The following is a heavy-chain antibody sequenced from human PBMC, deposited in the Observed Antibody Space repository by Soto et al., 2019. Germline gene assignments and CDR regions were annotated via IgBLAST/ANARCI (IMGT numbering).Heavy chain of an antibody. D-gene: IGHD6-13*01. J-gene: IGHJ6*03. CDR2: IDSGGST. CDR1: GFTVSSNY. CDR3: ARMAAAGNGYYYYYMDV. Sequence: GGSLRLSCAASGFTVSSNYMSWVRQAPGKGLEWVSVIDSGGSTYYADSVKGRFTISRDNSKNTLYLQMNSLRAEDTAVYYCARMAAAGNGYYYYYMDVWGKGTTVTVSS. V-gene: IGHV3-66*01.